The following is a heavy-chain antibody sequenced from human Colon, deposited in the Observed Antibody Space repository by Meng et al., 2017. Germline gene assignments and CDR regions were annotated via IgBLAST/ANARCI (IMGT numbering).Heavy chain of an antibody. D-gene: IGHD5-18*01. CDR1: GDTVFSNTAA. J-gene: IGHJ4*02. Sequence: HVHLQQSVPGLVKPLQPLSLTSAIPGDTVFSNTAAWNWIRQSPSRGLEWLGRTYYRSKWYNEYAVSVKSRMTFNADTSKNQVSLQVNSVTPEDTDVYYCARDHGYSYGLPLDYWGQGILVTVSS. CDR3: ARDHGYSYGLPLDY. CDR2: TYYRSKWYN. V-gene: IGHV6-1*01.